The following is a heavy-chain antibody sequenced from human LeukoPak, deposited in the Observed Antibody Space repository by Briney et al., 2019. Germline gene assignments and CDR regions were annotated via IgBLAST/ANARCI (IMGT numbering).Heavy chain of an antibody. Sequence: SETLSLTCTVSVGSIGRSSYYWGWIRQPPGKGLEWIGNIYYNGNTDYNPSLMSRVTISVDTSKNQFSLKLSSVTAADTAIYYCASDYFDRTGYYGFIYWGQGSLVTISS. CDR2: IYYNGNT. V-gene: IGHV4-39*07. CDR3: ASDYFDRTGYYGFIY. J-gene: IGHJ4*02. CDR1: VGSIGRSSYY. D-gene: IGHD3-22*01.